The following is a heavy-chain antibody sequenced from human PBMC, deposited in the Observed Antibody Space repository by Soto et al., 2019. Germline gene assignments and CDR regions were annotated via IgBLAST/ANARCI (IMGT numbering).Heavy chain of an antibody. CDR1: GYIFSDSA. J-gene: IGHJ4*02. Sequence: EVQLVESGGGLVQPGGSLKLSCAASGYIFSDSAMHWVRQASGKGLEWVGRIRNKANSYATVYGASVRGRFTISRDDSKNTAYLQMNSLKAEDKAVYYCARLWSEREPNFDSWGQGTLVSVSS. D-gene: IGHD1-26*01. CDR3: ARLWSEREPNFDS. CDR2: IRNKANSYAT. V-gene: IGHV3-73*02.